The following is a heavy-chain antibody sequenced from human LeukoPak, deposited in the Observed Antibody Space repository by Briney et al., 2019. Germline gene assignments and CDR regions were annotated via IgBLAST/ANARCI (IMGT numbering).Heavy chain of an antibody. Sequence: GESLKISCKGSGYSFTSYWISWVRQMPGKGLEWMGRIDPSDSYTNYSPSFQGHFTISADKSISTAYLQWSSLKAPDTAMYYCTRQGSGWPLDFWGQGTLVTVSS. J-gene: IGHJ4*02. CDR1: GYSFTSYW. CDR3: TRQGSGWPLDF. CDR2: IDPSDSYT. V-gene: IGHV5-10-1*01. D-gene: IGHD6-19*01.